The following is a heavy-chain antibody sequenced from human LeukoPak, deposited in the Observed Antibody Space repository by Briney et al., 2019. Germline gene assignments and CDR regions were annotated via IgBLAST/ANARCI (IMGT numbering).Heavy chain of an antibody. J-gene: IGHJ4*02. CDR3: ARLMIDYGDQGYFDY. V-gene: IGHV5-51*01. CDR1: GYSFTSYW. CDR2: IYPGDSDT. D-gene: IGHD4-17*01. Sequence: GESLKISCKGSGYSFTSYWIGWVRQMPGKGLELMGIIYPGDSDTRYSPSFQGQVTISADKSISTAYLQWSSLKASDTAMYYCARLMIDYGDQGYFDYWGQGTLVTVSS.